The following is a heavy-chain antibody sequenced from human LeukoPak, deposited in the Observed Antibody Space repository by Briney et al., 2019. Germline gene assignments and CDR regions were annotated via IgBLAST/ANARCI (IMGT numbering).Heavy chain of an antibody. CDR3: ARGRWDTGGLHGLDV. V-gene: IGHV3-33*01. CDR1: GFTFSSFG. CDR2: IWYDGSNK. D-gene: IGHD2-8*02. Sequence: PGGSLRLSCAASGFTFSSFGMHWVRQAPGKGLEWVAVIWYDGSNKYYADSVKGRFTISRDNSQNTLYLQGNNLRPEDTAVYCCARGRWDTGGLHGLDVWGQGTTVTVSS. J-gene: IGHJ6*02.